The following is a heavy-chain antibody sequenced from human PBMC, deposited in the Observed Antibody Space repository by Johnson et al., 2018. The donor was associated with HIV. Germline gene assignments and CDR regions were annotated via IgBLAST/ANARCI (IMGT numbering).Heavy chain of an antibody. CDR3: ARVGYQLHDAFDL. CDR2: ISSSGSPI. D-gene: IGHD2-2*01. CDR1: GFTFSDYF. J-gene: IGHJ3*01. Sequence: QVQLVESGGGLVKPGGSLRLSCAGSGFTFSDYFVSYIRQAPGKGLEWISYISSSGSPIYYADSVKGRFTLSRDNAKNSLFLQMHSLRVEDTAIYYCARVGYQLHDAFDLWGQGTMVTVSS. V-gene: IGHV3-11*01.